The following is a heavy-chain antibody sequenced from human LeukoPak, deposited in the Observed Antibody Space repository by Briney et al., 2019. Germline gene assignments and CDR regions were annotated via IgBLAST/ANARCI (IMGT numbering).Heavy chain of an antibody. CDR3: ARRRGYSGTYDY. CDR1: GGSFSGYY. V-gene: IGHV4-34*01. J-gene: IGHJ4*02. D-gene: IGHD5-12*01. Sequence: SETQSLTCAVYGGSFSGYYWSWIRQPPGKGLEWIGEINHSGSTNYNPSLKSRVTISVDTSKNQFSLKLSSVTAADTAVYYCARRRGYSGTYDYWGQGTLVTVSS. CDR2: INHSGST.